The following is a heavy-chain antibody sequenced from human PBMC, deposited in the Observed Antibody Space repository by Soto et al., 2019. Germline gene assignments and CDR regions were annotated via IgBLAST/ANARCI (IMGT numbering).Heavy chain of an antibody. J-gene: IGHJ4*02. CDR1: GFTFSSYW. CDR2: IKQDGSEK. V-gene: IGHV3-7*01. Sequence: GGSLRLSCAASGFTFSSYWMSWVRQAPGKGLEWVANIKQDGSEKYYVDSVKGRFTISRDNAKNSQYLQMNSLRAEDTAVYYCARDPHSYAVLGGYFDYWGQGTLVTVSS. D-gene: IGHD5-18*01. CDR3: ARDPHSYAVLGGYFDY.